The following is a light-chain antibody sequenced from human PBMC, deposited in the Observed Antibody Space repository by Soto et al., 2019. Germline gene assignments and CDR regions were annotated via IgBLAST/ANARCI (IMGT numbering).Light chain of an antibody. CDR3: KQRSNWPPIA. CDR1: VRIRHS. V-gene: IGKV3-11*01. J-gene: IGKJ5*01. Sequence: EIVMTQSQATLSVSPGERASLSCRANVRIRHSLAWYQQRPGQAPRILIYDASCRATGIPERFSGSGSGTDFTLSISSLEPEDFAVYYCKQRSNWPPIAFGQGTRLEIK. CDR2: DAS.